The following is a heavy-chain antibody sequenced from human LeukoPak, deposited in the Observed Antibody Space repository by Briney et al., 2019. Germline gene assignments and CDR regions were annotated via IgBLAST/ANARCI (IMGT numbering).Heavy chain of an antibody. CDR2: IYTSGST. CDR1: GGSISSYY. D-gene: IGHD2-15*01. V-gene: IGHV4-4*07. Sequence: SETLSLTCTVSGGSISSYYWSWIRQPAGKGLEWIGRIYTSGSTNYNPSLKSRVTMSVDTSKNQLSLKLSSVTAADTAVYYCARGSGYCSGGSCNYFDYWGQGTLVTVSS. J-gene: IGHJ4*02. CDR3: ARGSGYCSGGSCNYFDY.